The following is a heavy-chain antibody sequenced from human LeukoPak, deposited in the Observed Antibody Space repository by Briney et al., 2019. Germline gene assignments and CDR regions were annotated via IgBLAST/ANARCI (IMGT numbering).Heavy chain of an antibody. CDR3: ARQSTVEDPLEY. J-gene: IGHJ4*02. Sequence: SETLSPTCTVSGGSISSYYWSWIRQPAGKGLEWIGRIYTSGSTNYNPSLKSRVTMSVDTSKNQFSLKLSSVTAADTAVYYCARQSTVEDPLEYWGQGTLVTVSS. CDR1: GGSISSYY. D-gene: IGHD4-11*01. CDR2: IYTSGST. V-gene: IGHV4-4*07.